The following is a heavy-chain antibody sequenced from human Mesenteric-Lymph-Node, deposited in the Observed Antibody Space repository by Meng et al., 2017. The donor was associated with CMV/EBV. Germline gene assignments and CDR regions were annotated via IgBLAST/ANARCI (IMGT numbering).Heavy chain of an antibody. V-gene: IGHV4-34*01. Sequence: GSLRLSCDVYEGSFSGYYWSWIRQPPGKGLEWIGEINHGGSTNYNPSLKSRVTISVDTSKSQFSLKVSSVTAADTAVYYCVTAPRYQLPVLWGQGTPVTVSS. J-gene: IGHJ4*02. CDR3: VTAPRYQLPVL. D-gene: IGHD2-2*01. CDR2: INHGGST. CDR1: EGSFSGYY.